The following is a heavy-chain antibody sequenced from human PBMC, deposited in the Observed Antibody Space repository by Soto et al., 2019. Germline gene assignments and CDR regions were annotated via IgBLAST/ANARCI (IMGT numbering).Heavy chain of an antibody. Sequence: PSETLSLTCTVSGGSISSGDYYWSWIRQPPGKGLEWIGYIYYSGSTYYNPSLKSRVTISVDTSKNQFSLKLSSVTAADTAVYYCARDNVNYDILTGYRVDYYYGMDVWGQGTTVTVSS. J-gene: IGHJ6*02. D-gene: IGHD3-9*01. CDR2: IYYSGST. CDR1: GGSISSGDYY. V-gene: IGHV4-30-4*01. CDR3: ARDNVNYDILTGYRVDYYYGMDV.